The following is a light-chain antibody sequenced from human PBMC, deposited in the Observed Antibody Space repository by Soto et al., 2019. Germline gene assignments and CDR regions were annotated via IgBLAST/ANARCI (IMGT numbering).Light chain of an antibody. V-gene: IGKV1-6*01. CDR1: QDIRNE. CDR2: AAS. CDR3: QQLNTNPVT. Sequence: AIQMTQSPSSLSASVGDIVTITCRASQDIRNELGWYQQKAGKAPKVLIYAASRLQSGVPSRFSGSGSGTDFTLTISSLQPEDSATYYCQQLNTNPVTFGQGTRLEIK. J-gene: IGKJ5*01.